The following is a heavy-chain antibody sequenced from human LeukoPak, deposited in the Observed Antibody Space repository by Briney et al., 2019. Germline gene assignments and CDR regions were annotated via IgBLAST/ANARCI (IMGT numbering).Heavy chain of an antibody. CDR2: IRFDGSNK. V-gene: IGHV3-30*02. CDR1: GFTFNNYG. J-gene: IGHJ4*02. Sequence: GGSLRLSCAASGFTFNNYGMHWVRQAPGKGLEWVAFIRFDGSNKYYADSVKGRFTISRDNSKNTLYLQMNSLRAEDTAVYYCAKLGEGGYSYDYLPYYFDYWGQGTLVTVSS. CDR3: AKLGEGGYSYDYLPYYFDY. D-gene: IGHD5-18*01.